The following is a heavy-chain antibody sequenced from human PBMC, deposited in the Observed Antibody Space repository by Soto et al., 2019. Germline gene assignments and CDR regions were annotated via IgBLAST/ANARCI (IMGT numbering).Heavy chain of an antibody. CDR3: AKDPGYSSGWSSYYDMDV. CDR1: GFTFSSYG. Sequence: QVQLVESGGGVVQPGRSLRLSCAASGFTFSSYGMHWVRQAPGKGLEWVAVISYDGSNKYYADSVKGRFTISRDNSKNTLYLQMNSLRAEDTAVYYCAKDPGYSSGWSSYYDMDVW. J-gene: IGHJ6*01. CDR2: ISYDGSNK. V-gene: IGHV3-30*18. D-gene: IGHD6-19*01.